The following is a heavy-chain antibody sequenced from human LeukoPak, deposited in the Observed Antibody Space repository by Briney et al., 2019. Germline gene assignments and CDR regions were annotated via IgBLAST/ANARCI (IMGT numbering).Heavy chain of an antibody. CDR3: ARAPVRGDLNWFDP. J-gene: IGHJ5*02. CDR2: IYYSGST. Sequence: PSETLSLTCTVSAGSISSGGYYWSWIRQHPGKGLEWIGYIYYSGSTYYNPSLKSRVTISVDTSKNQFSLKLSSVTAADTAVYYCARAPVRGDLNWFDPWGQGTLVTVSS. V-gene: IGHV4-31*03. D-gene: IGHD3-10*01. CDR1: AGSISSGGYY.